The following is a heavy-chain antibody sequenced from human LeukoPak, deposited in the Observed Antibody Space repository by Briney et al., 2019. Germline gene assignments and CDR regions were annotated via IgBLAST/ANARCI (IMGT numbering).Heavy chain of an antibody. V-gene: IGHV1-69*13. D-gene: IGHD4-23*01. CDR2: IIPIFGTA. J-gene: IGHJ6*03. Sequence: VASVKVSCKASGYTFTSYYMHWVRQAPGQGLEWMGGIIPIFGTANYAQKFQGRVTITADESTSTAYMELSSLRSEDTAVYYCARAGTTTVVNREIDYYYYMDVWGKGTTVTISS. CDR1: GYTFTSYY. CDR3: ARAGTTTVVNREIDYYYYMDV.